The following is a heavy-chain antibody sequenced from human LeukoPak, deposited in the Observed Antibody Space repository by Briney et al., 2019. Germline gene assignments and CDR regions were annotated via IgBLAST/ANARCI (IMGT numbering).Heavy chain of an antibody. CDR2: MNPNSGNT. Sequence: ASVKVSCKASGYTFTSYDINWVRQATGQGLEWMGWMNPNSGNTGYAQKFQGRVTMTRNTSISTAYMELSSLRSEDTAVYYCARDGSGSPHNAFDIWGQGIMVTVSS. D-gene: IGHD3-10*01. V-gene: IGHV1-8*01. CDR1: GYTFTSYD. CDR3: ARDGSGSPHNAFDI. J-gene: IGHJ3*02.